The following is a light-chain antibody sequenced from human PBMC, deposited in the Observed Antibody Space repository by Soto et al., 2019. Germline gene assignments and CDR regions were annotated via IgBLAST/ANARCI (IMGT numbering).Light chain of an antibody. CDR1: SGDVGGFNY. CDR3: CSYTSRSTLRYV. Sequence: QSALTQPASGSGSPGQSITFSCTGTSGDVGGFNYVSWYQQHPGKTPKLVIFDVSNRPSGVSNRFSGSKSGITASLTISGLQAEDEADYYCCSYTSRSTLRYVFGTGTKVTVL. J-gene: IGLJ1*01. CDR2: DVS. V-gene: IGLV2-14*03.